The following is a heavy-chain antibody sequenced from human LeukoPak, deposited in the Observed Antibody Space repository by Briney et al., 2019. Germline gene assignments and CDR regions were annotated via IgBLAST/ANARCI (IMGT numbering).Heavy chain of an antibody. CDR2: INHSGST. J-gene: IGHJ4*02. Sequence: SETLSLTCAVYGGSFSGYYWSWIRQPPGEGLEWIGEINHSGSTNYNPSLKSRVTISVDTSKNQFSLKLSSVTAADTAVYYCASAGSGSYYNYWGQGTLVTVSS. V-gene: IGHV4-34*01. D-gene: IGHD3-10*01. CDR3: ASAGSGSYYNY. CDR1: GGSFSGYY.